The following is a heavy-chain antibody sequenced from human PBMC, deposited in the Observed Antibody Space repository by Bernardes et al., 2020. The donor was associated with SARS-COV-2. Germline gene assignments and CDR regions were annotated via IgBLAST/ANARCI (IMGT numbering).Heavy chain of an antibody. CDR3: ARDLDYYGMDV. Sequence: GGSLRLSCAASGFTVSSNYMNWVRQAPGKGLEWVSVIYSGGSTYYADSVKGRFTISRDNSKNTLYLQMNSLRAEDTAVYYCARDLDYYGMDVWGQGTTVTVCS. CDR1: GFTVSSNY. V-gene: IGHV3-53*01. CDR2: IYSGGST. J-gene: IGHJ6*02.